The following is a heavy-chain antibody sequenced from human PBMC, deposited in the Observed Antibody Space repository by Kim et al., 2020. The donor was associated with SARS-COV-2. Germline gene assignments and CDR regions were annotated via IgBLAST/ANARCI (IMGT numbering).Heavy chain of an antibody. CDR2: INWNSNNI. CDR3: AKAYGNEYYNKIEY. J-gene: IGHJ4*02. CDR1: GFTFGEFA. V-gene: IGHV3-9*01. Sequence: GGSLRLSCAVSGFTFGEFAMHWVRQVPGKGLEWVSSINWNSNNIIYADSVKGRFTNSRDNAGKSLYLQMNSLRLEDTALYFCAKAYGNEYYNKIEYWGQGTLVTVSS. D-gene: IGHD3-10*01.